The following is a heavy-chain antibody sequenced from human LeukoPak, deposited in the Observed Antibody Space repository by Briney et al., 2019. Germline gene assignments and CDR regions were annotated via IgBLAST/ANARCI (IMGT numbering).Heavy chain of an antibody. CDR3: AKDLAPYSSGSPFDY. Sequence: GGSLRLSCAASGFTFSSYATSWVRQAPGKGLEWISTISGNAGSTYYADSVKGRFTISRDNSKNTLDLQMNSLRAEDTAIYYCAKDLAPYSSGSPFDYWGPGTLVTVS. J-gene: IGHJ4*02. CDR1: GFTFSSYA. D-gene: IGHD2-15*01. CDR2: ISGNAGST. V-gene: IGHV3-23*01.